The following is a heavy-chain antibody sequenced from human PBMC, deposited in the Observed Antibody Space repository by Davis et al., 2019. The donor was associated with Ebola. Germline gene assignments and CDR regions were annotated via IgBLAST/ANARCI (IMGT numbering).Heavy chain of an antibody. CDR3: ARERNYGNYYYGMDV. CDR1: GFTFSSYA. D-gene: IGHD1-7*01. Sequence: PGGSLRLSCAASGFTFSSYAMHWVCQAPGKGLEWVAVISYDGSNKYYADSVKGRFTISRDNSKNTLYLQMNSLRAEDTAVYYCARERNYGNYYYGMDVWGQGTTVTVSS. V-gene: IGHV3-30-3*01. J-gene: IGHJ6*02. CDR2: ISYDGSNK.